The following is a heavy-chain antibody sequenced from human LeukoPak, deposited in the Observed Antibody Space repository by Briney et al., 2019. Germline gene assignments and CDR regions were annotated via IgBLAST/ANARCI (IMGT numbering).Heavy chain of an antibody. CDR3: ARIGYYDSSGYHFDY. Sequence: ASAKVSCKASGYTFTSYGISWVRQAPGQRLEWMGWISAYNGNTNYAQKLQGRVTMTTDTSTSTAYMELGSLRSDDTAVYYCARIGYYDSSGYHFDYWGQGTLVTVSS. CDR1: GYTFTSYG. V-gene: IGHV1-18*01. D-gene: IGHD3-22*01. CDR2: ISAYNGNT. J-gene: IGHJ4*02.